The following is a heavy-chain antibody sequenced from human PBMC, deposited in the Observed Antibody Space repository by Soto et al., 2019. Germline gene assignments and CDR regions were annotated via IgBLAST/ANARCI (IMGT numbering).Heavy chain of an antibody. CDR1: GFTFSNYG. J-gene: IGHJ4*02. V-gene: IGHV3-30*18. CDR3: AKDAQGAGPLSPFED. Sequence: GGSLRLSCSASGFTFSNYGIHWVRQAPGKGLEWVAVISFDGTSKYYADSVKGRFTISRDNSKSTVYLHMNSLRTADTPLYYGAKDAQGAGPLSPFEDWGQGT. CDR2: ISFDGTSK. D-gene: IGHD6-13*01.